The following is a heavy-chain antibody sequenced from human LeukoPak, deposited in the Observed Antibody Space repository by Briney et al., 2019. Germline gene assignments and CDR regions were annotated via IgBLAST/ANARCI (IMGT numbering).Heavy chain of an antibody. J-gene: IGHJ4*02. CDR2: INPYSGGT. Sequence: ASLKVSCKASGYSFTGFYLNWGRQAPGEGLEWMGWINPYSGGTNYAQKFQGRVTMTRDTSNTTAYLELNNLTPDDTAVYYCARYPPDDFWGQGTLVTVSS. D-gene: IGHD1-14*01. CDR3: ARYPPDDF. V-gene: IGHV1-2*02. CDR1: GYSFTGFY.